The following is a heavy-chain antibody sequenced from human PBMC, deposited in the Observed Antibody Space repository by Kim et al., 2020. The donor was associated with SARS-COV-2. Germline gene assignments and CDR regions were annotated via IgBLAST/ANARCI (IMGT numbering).Heavy chain of an antibody. D-gene: IGHD3-3*01. CDR3: ARGLGREVTIFGVVRTYWFDP. Sequence: SETLSLTCTVSGGSISSYSISSYYWSWIRQPPGKGLEWIGYIYYSGSTNYNPSLKSRVTISVDTSKNQFSLKLSSVTAAATAVYYCARGLGREVTIFGVVRTYWFDPWGQGTLVTFSS. J-gene: IGHJ5*02. CDR1: GGSISSYSISSYY. V-gene: IGHV4-61*01. CDR2: IYYSGST.